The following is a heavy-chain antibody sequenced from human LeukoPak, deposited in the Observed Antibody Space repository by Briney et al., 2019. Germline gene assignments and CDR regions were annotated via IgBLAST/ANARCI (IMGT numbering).Heavy chain of an antibody. CDR2: INHSGST. D-gene: IGHD5-18*01. J-gene: IGHJ4*02. CDR1: GGSFSGYY. V-gene: IGHV4-34*01. CDR3: ARQRGYSYGSHQATYYFDY. Sequence: SETLSLTCAVYGGSFSGYYWSWIRQPPGKGLEWIGEINHSGSTNYNPSLKSRVTISVDTSKNQFSLKLSSVTAADAAVYYCARQRGYSYGSHQATYYFDYWGQGTLVTASS.